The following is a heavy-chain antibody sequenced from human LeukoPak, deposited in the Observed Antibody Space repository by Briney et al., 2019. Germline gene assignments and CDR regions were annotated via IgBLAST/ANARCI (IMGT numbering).Heavy chain of an antibody. V-gene: IGHV3-30*02. J-gene: IGHJ3*02. CDR1: GFIFSSYG. CDR2: IRYDGSRK. D-gene: IGHD4/OR15-4a*01. Sequence: TGGSLRPSCAASGFIFSSYGMHWVRQAPDKGLEWVTFIRYDGSRKYYADSVKGRFTISRDNSKNTLYLQMNSLRAEDTAMYYCAKVSLNMVNDAFDIWGQGTMVSVSS. CDR3: AKVSLNMVNDAFDI.